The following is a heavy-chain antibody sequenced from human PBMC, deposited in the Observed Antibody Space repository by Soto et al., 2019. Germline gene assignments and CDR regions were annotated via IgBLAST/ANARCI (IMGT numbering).Heavy chain of an antibody. CDR1: GYTLTELS. D-gene: IGHD6-13*01. Sequence: ASVKVSCTVSGYTLTELSMHWVRQAPGQGLEWMGWINPNSGGTNYAQKFQGWVTMTRDTSISTAYMELSRLRSDDTAVYYCAREGAAVGYYYYGMDVWGQGTTVTVSS. J-gene: IGHJ6*02. CDR2: INPNSGGT. V-gene: IGHV1-2*04. CDR3: AREGAAVGYYYYGMDV.